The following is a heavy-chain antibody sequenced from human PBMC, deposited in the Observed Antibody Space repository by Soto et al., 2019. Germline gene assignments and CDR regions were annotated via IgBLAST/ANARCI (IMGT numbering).Heavy chain of an antibody. CDR2: FDPEDGET. J-gene: IGHJ5*02. CDR3: ATGPPAVVPAAMRVEVNWFDP. D-gene: IGHD2-2*01. CDR1: GYTHTELS. V-gene: IGHV1-24*01. Sequence: GASVKVSCKVSGYTHTELSMHWVRQAPGKGLEWMGGFDPEDGETIYAQKFQGRVTMTEDTSTDTAYMELSSLRSEDTAVYYCATGPPAVVPAAMRVEVNWFDPWGQGTLVTVSS.